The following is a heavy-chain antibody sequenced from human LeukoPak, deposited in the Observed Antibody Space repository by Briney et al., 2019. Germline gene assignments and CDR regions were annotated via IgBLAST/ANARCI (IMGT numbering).Heavy chain of an antibody. CDR1: GYTFTSYD. CDR3: ARGFRLSAIEDCFDP. V-gene: IGHV1-2*02. D-gene: IGHD2-2*02. CDR2: ITPNSGGT. J-gene: IGHJ5*02. Sequence: ASVKVSCKASGYTFTSYDINWVRQATGQGLEWMGWITPNSGGTKYAQRFQGRVTMTRDTSISTAYMELSGLRSDDTAVYYCARGFRLSAIEDCFDPWGQGTLVTVSS.